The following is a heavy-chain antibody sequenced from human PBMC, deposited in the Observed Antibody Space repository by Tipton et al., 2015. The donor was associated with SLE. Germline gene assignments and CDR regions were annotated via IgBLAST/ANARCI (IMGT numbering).Heavy chain of an antibody. Sequence: GLVKPSETLSLTCTVSGDSISHYYWTWVRQAPGQGLEWIGYISYSGRTNYNPSLKSRVTISLDTSKNQFSLRLSSVTAADTAMYFCVRELDTFDIWGQGTMVTVSS. CDR2: ISYSGRT. V-gene: IGHV4-59*12. CDR3: VRELDTFDI. CDR1: GDSISHYY. J-gene: IGHJ3*02.